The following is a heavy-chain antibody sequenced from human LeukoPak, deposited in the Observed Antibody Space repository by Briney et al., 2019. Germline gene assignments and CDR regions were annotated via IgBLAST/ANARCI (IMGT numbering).Heavy chain of an antibody. CDR3: TTAQNWNYGDH. J-gene: IGHJ4*02. D-gene: IGHD3-16*01. CDR1: GFSFSDVW. V-gene: IGHV3-15*01. Sequence: GGSLRLSCAASGFSFSDVWMSWVRQAPGKGLEWVGRMISKSDGGTTAYAAPVKGRFTISRDDSKNTLYLEMNSLKSEDTGVYYCTTAQNWNYGDHWGQGTQVTVSS. CDR2: MISKSDGGTT.